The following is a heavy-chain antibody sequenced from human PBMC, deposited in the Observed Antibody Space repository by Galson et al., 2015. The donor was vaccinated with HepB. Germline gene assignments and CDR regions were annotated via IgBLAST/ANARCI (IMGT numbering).Heavy chain of an antibody. CDR2: ISYDGSNK. D-gene: IGHD1-26*01. J-gene: IGHJ4*02. CDR3: AKDRSGSYPS. V-gene: IGHV3-30*18. Sequence: SLRLSCAASGFTFSSYGMHWVRQAPGKGLEWVAVISYDGSNKYYADSVKGRFTISRDNSKNTLYLQMNSLRAEDTAVYYCAKDRSGSYPSWGQGTLVTVSS. CDR1: GFTFSSYG.